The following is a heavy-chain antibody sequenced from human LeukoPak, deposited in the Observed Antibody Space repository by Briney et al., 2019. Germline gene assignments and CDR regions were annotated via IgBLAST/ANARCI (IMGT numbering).Heavy chain of an antibody. CDR3: ARDPLHDFWSVNDAFDI. CDR2: IYYSGST. Sequence: SQTLSLTCTVSGGSISSGGYYWSWLRQHPGKGLEWIGYIYYSGSTYYNPSLKSRVTISVDTSKNQFSLKLSSVTAADPAVYYCARDPLHDFWSVNDAFDIWGQGTMVTVSS. CDR1: GGSISSGGYY. D-gene: IGHD3-3*01. V-gene: IGHV4-31*03. J-gene: IGHJ3*02.